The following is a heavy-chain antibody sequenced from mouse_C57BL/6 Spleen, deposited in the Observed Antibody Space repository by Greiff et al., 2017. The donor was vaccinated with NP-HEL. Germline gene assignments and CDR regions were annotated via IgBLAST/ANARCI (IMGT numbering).Heavy chain of an antibody. J-gene: IGHJ3*01. CDR3: ARDYDSAGYGFDY. V-gene: IGHV5-4*01. D-gene: IGHD3-2*02. Sequence: EVQGVESGGGLVKPGGSLKLSCAASGFTFSSYAMSWVRQTPEKRLEWVATISDGGSYTYYPDNVKGRFTISRDNAKNNLYLQMSHLKSEDTAMYYGARDYDSAGYGFDYWGQGTLVTVSA. CDR2: ISDGGSYT. CDR1: GFTFSSYA.